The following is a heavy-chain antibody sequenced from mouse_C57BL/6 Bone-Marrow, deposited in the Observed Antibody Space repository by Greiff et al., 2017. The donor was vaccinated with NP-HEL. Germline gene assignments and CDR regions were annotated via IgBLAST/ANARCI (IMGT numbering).Heavy chain of an antibody. CDR1: GYTFTDYY. D-gene: IGHD1-1*01. Sequence: VQLHQSGPELVKPGASVKMSCKASGYTFTDYYMHWVKQSHGKSLEWIGYIYPNNGGNGYNQKFKGKATLTVAKPSSTAYLELRSLTSEYTAVYYCARRGIQFSTTVVASYYYAMDYWGQGTSVTVSS. V-gene: IGHV1-34*01. J-gene: IGHJ4*01. CDR2: IYPNNGGN. CDR3: ARRGIQFSTTVVASYYYAMDY.